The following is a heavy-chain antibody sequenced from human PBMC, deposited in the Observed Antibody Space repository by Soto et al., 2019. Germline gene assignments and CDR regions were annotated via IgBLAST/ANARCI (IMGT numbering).Heavy chain of an antibody. Sequence: GESLKISCKGSGYSFTSYWIAWVRQVPGKGLELMRVIYPGDSDIRYSPSFQGQVTISADKSISTAYLQWSSLKASDSAMYYCATQGTPMILMDYYGMDVWGQGTTVTVSS. CDR3: ATQGTPMILMDYYGMDV. D-gene: IGHD3-22*01. V-gene: IGHV5-51*01. CDR1: GYSFTSYW. J-gene: IGHJ6*02. CDR2: IYPGDSDI.